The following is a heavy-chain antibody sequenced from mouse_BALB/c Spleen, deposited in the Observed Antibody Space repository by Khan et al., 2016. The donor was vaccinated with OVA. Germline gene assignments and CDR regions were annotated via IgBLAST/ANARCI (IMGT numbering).Heavy chain of an antibody. V-gene: IGHV1-85*01. CDR3: ARGGYGGFAY. Sequence: QVQLQQSGAELVKPGASVKLSCKASGYTFTSYDINWVRQRPEQGLEWIGWMFPGDGSTKYNENFKGKATLTTDKSSSTAYMQLSRLTSEDSGAYVCARGGYGGFAYWGQGTLVTGSA. D-gene: IGHD2-14*01. CDR1: GYTFTSYD. J-gene: IGHJ3*01. CDR2: MFPGDGST.